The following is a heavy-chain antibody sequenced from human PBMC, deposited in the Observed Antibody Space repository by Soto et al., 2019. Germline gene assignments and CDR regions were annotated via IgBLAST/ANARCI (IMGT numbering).Heavy chain of an antibody. CDR3: XXXXXXXTTTCHWNAFDI. J-gene: IGHJ3*02. CDR2: ISSSGAGT. CDR1: GFTFSSYA. D-gene: IGHD1-1*01. Sequence: EVQLLESGGGLVQPGGSLRLSCAASGFTFSSYALSWVRQAPGXGLEWVSAISSSGAGTYYADSVKGRFTISRDNSKNTLXLXIXXXXAXXXXXXXXXXXXXXXTTTCHWNAFDIWGQGTMVTVSS. V-gene: IGHV3-23*01.